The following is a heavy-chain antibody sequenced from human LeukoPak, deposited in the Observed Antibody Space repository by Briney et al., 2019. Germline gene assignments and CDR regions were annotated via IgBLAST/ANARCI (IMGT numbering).Heavy chain of an antibody. D-gene: IGHD2-15*01. J-gene: IGHJ6*03. V-gene: IGHV4-34*01. CDR3: ARGPYCSGRSCYYYYYYYMEV. Sequence: SETLSLTCAVYGGSFSGYYWTWIRQPPGKGLEWIGEINHSGSTNYNPSLKSRVTISVDTSKNQFSLKLSSVTAADTAVYYCARGPYCSGRSCYYYYYYYMEVWGKGTTVTVSS. CDR1: GGSFSGYY. CDR2: INHSGST.